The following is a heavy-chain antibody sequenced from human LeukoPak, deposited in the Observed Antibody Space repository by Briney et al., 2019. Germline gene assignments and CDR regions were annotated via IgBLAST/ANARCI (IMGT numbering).Heavy chain of an antibody. CDR1: GGSINSGDYY. CDR2: IYNSGST. V-gene: IGHV4-30-4*01. D-gene: IGHD7-27*01. Sequence: PSQTLSLTRTVSGGSINSGDYYWSWIRQSPGKGLEWIGYIYNSGSTYYIPSLKSRLTISADTSKSQFSLKLNSVTAADTAVYYCARPEGLGNAFDIWGQGTMVTVSS. CDR3: ARPEGLGNAFDI. J-gene: IGHJ3*02.